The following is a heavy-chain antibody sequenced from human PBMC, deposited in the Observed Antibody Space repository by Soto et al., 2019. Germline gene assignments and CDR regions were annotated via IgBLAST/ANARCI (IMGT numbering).Heavy chain of an antibody. CDR3: ARARWYDAFNV. J-gene: IGHJ3*01. CDR1: GFSISSGNY. V-gene: IGHV4-38-2*01. Sequence: SETLSLTCAVSGFSISSGNYWGWIRKHPGKGLEWIGSVYHGGNTYYNPSLKSRVSISIDLSKNQFSLKLTSVTAADTAAYYCARARWYDAFNVWGQGTVVTVSS. CDR2: VYHGGNT. D-gene: IGHD2-15*01.